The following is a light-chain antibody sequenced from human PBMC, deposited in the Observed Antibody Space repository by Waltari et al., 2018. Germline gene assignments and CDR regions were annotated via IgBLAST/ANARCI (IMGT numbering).Light chain of an antibody. J-gene: IGKJ1*01. Sequence: DIQLTQSPSPLSASVGDSVTFTCRASQGIRNDLGWYQQKPGKPPKRLIYTASTLQSGVPSRFSGTGSGTEFTLTISSLQPEDFATYYCLQHNTYPWTFGQGTKVEIK. CDR3: LQHNTYPWT. V-gene: IGKV1-17*01. CDR2: TAS. CDR1: QGIRND.